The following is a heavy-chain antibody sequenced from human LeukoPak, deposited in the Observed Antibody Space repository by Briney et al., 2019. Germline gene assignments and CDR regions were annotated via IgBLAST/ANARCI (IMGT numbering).Heavy chain of an antibody. CDR2: IIPIFGTA. J-gene: IGHJ4*02. V-gene: IGHV1-69*13. CDR1: GYTFTGYY. Sequence: SVKVSCKASGYTFTGYYMHWVRQAPGQGLEWMGGIIPIFGTANYAQKFQGRVTITADESTSTAYMELSSLRSEDTAVYYCARDEISSGCFDYWGQGTLVTVSS. D-gene: IGHD6-19*01. CDR3: ARDEISSGCFDY.